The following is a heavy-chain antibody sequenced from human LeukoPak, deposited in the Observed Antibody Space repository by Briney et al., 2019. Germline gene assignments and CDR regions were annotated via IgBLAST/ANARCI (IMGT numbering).Heavy chain of an antibody. Sequence: GASVKVSCKVSGYTLTELSMHWVRQAPGKGLEWMGGFDVEDGETVYAQKFQGRVTMTEDTSTDTAYMELSSLRLEDTAVYYCATPVRGESSGYHYYYYGMGVWGQGTLVTVSS. D-gene: IGHD3-22*01. V-gene: IGHV1-24*01. CDR2: FDVEDGET. J-gene: IGHJ6*02. CDR1: GYTLTELS. CDR3: ATPVRGESSGYHYYYYGMGV.